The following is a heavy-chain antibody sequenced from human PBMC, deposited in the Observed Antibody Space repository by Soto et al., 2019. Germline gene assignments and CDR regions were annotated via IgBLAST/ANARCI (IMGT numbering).Heavy chain of an antibody. CDR1: GGSISSYY. D-gene: IGHD4-17*01. Sequence: SETLSLTCTVSGGSISSYYWSWIRQPPGKGLEWIGYIYYSGSTNYNPSLKSRVTISVDTSKNQFSLKLSSVTAADTAVYYCARETGDYADYWGQGTLVTVSS. J-gene: IGHJ4*02. V-gene: IGHV4-59*01. CDR2: IYYSGST. CDR3: ARETGDYADY.